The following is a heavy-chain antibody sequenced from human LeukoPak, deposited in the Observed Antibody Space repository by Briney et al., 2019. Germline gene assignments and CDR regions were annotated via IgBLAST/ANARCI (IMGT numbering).Heavy chain of an antibody. D-gene: IGHD5-12*01. CDR1: GFTFSSYA. CDR3: AKAHIVATISYFDY. CDR2: ISGSGGST. V-gene: IGHV3-23*01. Sequence: GGSLRLSCAASGFTFSSYAMSWVRQAPGKGLEWVSAISGSGGSTYYADSVKGRFTISRDNSKNTLYLQMNSLRAEGTAVYYCAKAHIVATISYFDYWGQGTLVTVSS. J-gene: IGHJ4*02.